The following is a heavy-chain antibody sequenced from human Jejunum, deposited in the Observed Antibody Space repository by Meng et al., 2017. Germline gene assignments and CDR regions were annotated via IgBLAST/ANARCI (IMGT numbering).Heavy chain of an antibody. CDR1: GDSVSSDNYY. Sequence: QVQLEEWGPGLVRPSETLSLTCTVSGDSVSSDNYYWSWIRQPPGKGLEWIGYVYYSGHTDCNPSLKSRLSISIDTSKNHFSLKLSSVTAADTAVYYCARTPLYSGSYYFDPWGQGALVTVSS. V-gene: IGHV4-61*03. D-gene: IGHD1-26*01. CDR3: ARTPLYSGSYYFDP. J-gene: IGHJ4*02. CDR2: VYYSGHT.